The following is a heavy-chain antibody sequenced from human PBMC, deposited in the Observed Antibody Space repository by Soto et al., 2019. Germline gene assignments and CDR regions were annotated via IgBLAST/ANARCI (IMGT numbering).Heavy chain of an antibody. V-gene: IGHV1-18*01. CDR1: GYTFTSYG. CDR3: ARDWPMAVAGAATYYYYGMDG. CDR2: ISAYNGNT. J-gene: IGHJ6*02. Sequence: QVQLVQSGAEVKKPGASVKVSCKASGYTFTSYGISWVRQAPGQGLEWMGWISAYNGNTKYAQKLQGRVTMTTDTPTSTGYMEPRSLRSGDTAVYYCARDWPMAVAGAATYYYYGMDGWGQGTKVTVSS. D-gene: IGHD6-19*01.